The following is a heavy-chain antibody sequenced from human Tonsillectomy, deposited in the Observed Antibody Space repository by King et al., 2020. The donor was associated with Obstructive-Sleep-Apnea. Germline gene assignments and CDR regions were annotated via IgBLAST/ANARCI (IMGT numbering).Heavy chain of an antibody. CDR2: ISGSGGGT. J-gene: IGHJ4*02. V-gene: IGHV3-23*04. D-gene: IGHD1-26*01. CDR3: AKDRVGATYYFDY. CDR1: GFTFSNYA. Sequence: VQLVESGGGLVQPGGSLRLSCAASGFTFSNYAMSWVRQGPGKGLEWVSVISGSGGGTYYGDSVKGRFTISRDNLTSTLYLQMNSLRVEDTAVYYCAKDRVGATYYFDYWGQGTLVTVSS.